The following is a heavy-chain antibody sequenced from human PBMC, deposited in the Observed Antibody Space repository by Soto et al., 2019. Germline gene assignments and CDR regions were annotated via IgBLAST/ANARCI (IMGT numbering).Heavy chain of an antibody. J-gene: IGHJ4*02. V-gene: IGHV1-18*01. D-gene: IGHD2-15*01. CDR1: GYTFASYG. CDR3: ARDVRVMVEVVAGRLLDF. Sequence: QVQLVQSGTEVTKPGASVKVACKTSGYTFASYGISWVRQAPGQGLEWMGWISGYNGHTSYAQNVHDRVNMTTDTSTSTACMGVRSRRADDTAIYLCARDVRVMVEVVAGRLLDFWGQGTLVTVSS. CDR2: ISGYNGHT.